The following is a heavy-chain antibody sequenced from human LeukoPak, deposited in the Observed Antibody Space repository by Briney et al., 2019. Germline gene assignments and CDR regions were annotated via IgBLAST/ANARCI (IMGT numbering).Heavy chain of an antibody. V-gene: IGHV4-59*12. J-gene: IGHJ4*02. D-gene: IGHD2-15*01. CDR3: ATANSCRARIDI. CDR1: GGSISSYY. CDR2: IYYSGST. Sequence: SETLSLTCTVSGGSISSYYWSWIRQPPGKGLEGIGYIYYSGSTNYNPSPNSRVTISLDTSTNKFSPTLSSVISADPAVSYCATANSCRARIDIWGQGTLVTVSS.